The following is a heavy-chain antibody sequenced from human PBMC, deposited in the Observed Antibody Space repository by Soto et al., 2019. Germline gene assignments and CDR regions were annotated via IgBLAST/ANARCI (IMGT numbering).Heavy chain of an antibody. CDR1: GTSIRGYY. CDR3: AIPGAGDFDF. V-gene: IGHV4-59*12. Sequence: SETLSLTCSVSGTSIRGYYWTWIRQPPGKGLEWIGEIYHSGTTNCDPSLKSRVTISLDKSKNQFSLTLSSVTAADAAVYYCAIPGAGDFDFWGQGTLVTVSS. D-gene: IGHD1-26*01. CDR2: IYHSGTT. J-gene: IGHJ4*02.